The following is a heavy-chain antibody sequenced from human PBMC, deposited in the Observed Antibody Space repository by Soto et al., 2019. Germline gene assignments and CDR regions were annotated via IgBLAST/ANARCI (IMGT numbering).Heavy chain of an antibody. CDR2: IYYSGST. CDR1: GGSISSSSYY. D-gene: IGHD4-17*01. CDR3: ARHIMTTVTKDWFDP. V-gene: IGHV4-39*01. Sequence: QLQLQESGPGLVKPSETLSLTCTVSGGSISSSSYYWGWIRQPPGKGLEWIGSIYYSGSTYYNPSLKSRVTISVDTSKNRFSLKLSSVTAADTAVYYCARHIMTTVTKDWFDPWGQGTLVTVSS. J-gene: IGHJ5*02.